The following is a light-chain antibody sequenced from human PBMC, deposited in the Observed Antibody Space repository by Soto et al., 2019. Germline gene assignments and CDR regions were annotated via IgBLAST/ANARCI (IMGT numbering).Light chain of an antibody. V-gene: IGKV3-15*01. CDR3: QQRSNWPRVT. CDR1: QSVRSN. CDR2: GAS. Sequence: EIVMAQSPATLSVSPGDRVTLSCRASQSVRSNSAWYQQKPGQVPRLLFYGASTRATGIPDRFSGSGSGTDFTLTISSLEPEDFAVYYCQQRSNWPRVTFGPGTKVDIK. J-gene: IGKJ3*01.